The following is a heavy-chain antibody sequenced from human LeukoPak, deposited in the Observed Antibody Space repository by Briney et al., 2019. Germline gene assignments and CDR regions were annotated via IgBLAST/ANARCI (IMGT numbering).Heavy chain of an antibody. J-gene: IGHJ4*02. CDR2: ISDTLSTI. CDR3: ARLTVFGVD. V-gene: IGHV3-48*01. Sequence: PPGGSLRLSCAASGFTFSSYSMNWVRQAPGMGLEWVSYISDTLSTIHYADSVKGRFTISRDNAKNSLYLQMNSLRAEDTAVYYCARLTVFGVDWGQGTLVTVSS. D-gene: IGHD3-3*01. CDR1: GFTFSSYS.